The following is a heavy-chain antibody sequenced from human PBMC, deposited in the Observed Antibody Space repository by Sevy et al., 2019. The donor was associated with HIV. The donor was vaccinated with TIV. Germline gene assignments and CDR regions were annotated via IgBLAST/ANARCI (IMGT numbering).Heavy chain of an antibody. CDR1: GFTFSSYA. CDR2: ISYDGSNK. CDR3: ARENLDWNQSFDY. V-gene: IGHV3-30-3*01. Sequence: GESLKISCAASGFTFSSYAMHWVRQAPGKGLEWVAVISYDGSNKYYADSVKGRFIISRDNSKNTLYLQMNSLRAEDTAMYYCARENLDWNQSFDYWGQGTLVTVSS. D-gene: IGHD3-9*01. J-gene: IGHJ4*02.